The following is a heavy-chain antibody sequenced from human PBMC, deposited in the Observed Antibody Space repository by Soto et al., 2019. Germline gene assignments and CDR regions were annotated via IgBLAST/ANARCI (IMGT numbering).Heavy chain of an antibody. J-gene: IGHJ6*02. CDR2: IDPSDSYT. CDR3: ARHTRSWLAYYYGMDV. D-gene: IGHD6-13*01. CDR1: VYSFTSYW. V-gene: IGHV5-10-1*01. Sequence: PGESLKISCKGSVYSFTSYWISWVRQMPGKGLEWMGRIDPSDSYTNYSPSFQGHVTISADKSISTAYLQWSSLKASDTAMYYCARHTRSWLAYYYGMDVWGQGTTVTAP.